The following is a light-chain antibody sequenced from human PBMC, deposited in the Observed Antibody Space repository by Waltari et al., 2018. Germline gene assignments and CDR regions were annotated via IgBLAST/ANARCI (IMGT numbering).Light chain of an antibody. J-gene: IGKJ3*01. CDR3: QQYDNLPR. CDR1: QDITNY. Sequence: DIQMTQSPSSLSASVGDRVTITCQASQDITNYLNWYQQKPGKAPKLLIYDASNLETGVPSRFSGSGSGTDFTCTISSLQPEDIATYYCQQYDNLPRFGPGTKVNI. V-gene: IGKV1-33*01. CDR2: DAS.